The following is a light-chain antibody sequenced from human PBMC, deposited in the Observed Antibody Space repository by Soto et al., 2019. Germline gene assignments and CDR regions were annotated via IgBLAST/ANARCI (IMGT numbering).Light chain of an antibody. CDR2: DVS. CDR1: SSDVSGYNY. CDR3: SSYTTSNTRQIV. Sequence: QSVLTQPASVSGSPGQSITISCTGTSSDVSGYNYVSWYQQHPGKAPKFMIYDVSNRPSGVSNHFSGSKSGNTASLTISGLQAEDEADYYCSSYTTSNTRQIVFGTGTKVTVL. V-gene: IGLV2-14*01. J-gene: IGLJ1*01.